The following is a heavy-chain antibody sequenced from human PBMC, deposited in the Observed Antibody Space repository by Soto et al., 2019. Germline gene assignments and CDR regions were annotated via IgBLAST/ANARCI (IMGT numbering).Heavy chain of an antibody. V-gene: IGHV3-53*04. CDR1: GFTVSSNY. J-gene: IGHJ3*02. CDR2: IFTGGST. D-gene: IGHD6-19*01. CDR3: ARDRQSSGWLDAFDI. Sequence: EVQLVESGGGLVQPGGSLRLSCAASGFTVSSNYMSWVRQAPGKGLEWVSVIFTGGSTYYADSVKGRFTISRHSSMITVYLQMDSLRAEDTAVYYCARDRQSSGWLDAFDIWGQGTMVTVSS.